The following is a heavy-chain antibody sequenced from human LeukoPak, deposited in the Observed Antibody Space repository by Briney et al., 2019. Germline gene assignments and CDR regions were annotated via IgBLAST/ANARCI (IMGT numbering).Heavy chain of an antibody. D-gene: IGHD1-26*01. CDR3: ARQTSASYSGGLDY. J-gene: IGHJ4*02. V-gene: IGHV7-4-1*02. CDR1: GYTFTSYA. Sequence: ASVKVSCKASGYTFTSYAMNWMRQAPGQGLEWMGWINTNTGNPTYAQGFTGRFVFSLDTSVSTAYLQISSLKAEDTAVYYCARQTSASYSGGLDYWGQGTLVTVSS. CDR2: INTNTGNP.